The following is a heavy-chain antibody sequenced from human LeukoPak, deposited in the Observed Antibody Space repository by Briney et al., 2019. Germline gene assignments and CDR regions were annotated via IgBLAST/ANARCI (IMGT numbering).Heavy chain of an antibody. CDR1: GGSISSGSYY. CDR3: ARDLGGELLGSFDY. J-gene: IGHJ4*02. D-gene: IGHD1-26*01. Sequence: PSQTLSLTCTVSGGSISSGSYYWSWIRQPAGKGLEWIGLIYTSGSTNYNPSLKSRVTISVDTSKNQFSLKLSSVTAADTAVYYCARDLGGELLGSFDYWGQGTLVTVSS. CDR2: IYTSGST. V-gene: IGHV4-61*02.